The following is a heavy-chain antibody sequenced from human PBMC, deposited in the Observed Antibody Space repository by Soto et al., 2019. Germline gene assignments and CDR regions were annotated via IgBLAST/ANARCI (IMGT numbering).Heavy chain of an antibody. V-gene: IGHV4-34*01. CDR3: ARVSDY. Sequence: QVLLQQWGAGRLKPSETLSLTCAVCGGSFIDYSWGWIRQSPGTGLEWIGEINHSGSANYNPSLKSRVTISVDTSKNQFSLKLYSMTAADAAVYYCARVSDYWSQGTLVTVSS. J-gene: IGHJ4*02. CDR1: GGSFIDYS. CDR2: INHSGSA.